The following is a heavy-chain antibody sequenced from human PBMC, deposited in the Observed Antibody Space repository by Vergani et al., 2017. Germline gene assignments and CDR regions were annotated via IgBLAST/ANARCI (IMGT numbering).Heavy chain of an antibody. D-gene: IGHD6-13*01. CDR1: GGSISSYY. Sequence: QVQLQESGPGLVKPSETLSLTCTVSGGSISSYYWSWIRQPPGKGLEWIGYIYYSGSTNYNPSPKSRVTIAVDTSKNQFSLKLSSVTAADTAVYYCARHPWGAAAGTPWFDPWGQGTLVTVSS. CDR2: IYYSGST. V-gene: IGHV4-59*08. CDR3: ARHPWGAAAGTPWFDP. J-gene: IGHJ5*02.